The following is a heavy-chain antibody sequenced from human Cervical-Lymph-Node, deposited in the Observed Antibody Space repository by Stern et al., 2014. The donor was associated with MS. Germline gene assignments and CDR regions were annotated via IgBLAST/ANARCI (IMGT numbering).Heavy chain of an antibody. J-gene: IGHJ3*02. CDR3: ARGIAVAGRKAFDI. CDR1: DGSISSYY. V-gene: IGHV4-59*01. Sequence: VQLQESGPGLVKPTETLSLTCTVSDGSISSYYWSWIRQPPGKGLEWIGYIYYGWSPRYYPSLMSRITLSLNTSKNQFSYKLSAVTTADPAVYYCARGIAVAGRKAFDIWGQGTMVTVSS. CDR2: IYYGWSP. D-gene: IGHD6-19*01.